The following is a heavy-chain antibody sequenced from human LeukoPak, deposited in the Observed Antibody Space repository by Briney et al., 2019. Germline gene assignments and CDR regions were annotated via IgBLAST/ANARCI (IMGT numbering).Heavy chain of an antibody. CDR3: ARDLRPYSSSPPYFDY. CDR2: ISSSSSTI. D-gene: IGHD6-6*01. Sequence: GSLRLSCAASGFTLSSYSMNWVRQAPGKGLEWVSYISSSSSTIYYADSVKGRFTISRDNAKNSLYLQMNSLRAEDTAVYYCARDLRPYSSSPPYFDYWGQGTLVTVSS. CDR1: GFTLSSYS. V-gene: IGHV3-48*04. J-gene: IGHJ4*02.